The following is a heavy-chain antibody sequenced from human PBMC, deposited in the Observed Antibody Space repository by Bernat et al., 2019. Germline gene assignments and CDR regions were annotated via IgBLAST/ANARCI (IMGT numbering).Heavy chain of an antibody. J-gene: IGHJ6*02. CDR1: GFTFSSYG. D-gene: IGHD2-8*01. CDR2: IRYDGSNK. CDR3: AKVRDLRDIVLMPRGKDRGMDV. Sequence: QVQLVESGGGVVQPGGSLRLSCAASGFTFSSYGMHWVRQAPGKGLEWVAFIRYDGSNKYYADSVKGRFTISRDNSKNTLYVQMNSLRAEDTAVYYCAKVRDLRDIVLMPRGKDRGMDVWGQGTTVTVSS. V-gene: IGHV3-30*02.